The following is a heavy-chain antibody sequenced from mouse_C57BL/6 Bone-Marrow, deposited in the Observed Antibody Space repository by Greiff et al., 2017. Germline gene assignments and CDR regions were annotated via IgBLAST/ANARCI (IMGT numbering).Heavy chain of an antibody. CDR2: IYPRSGNT. J-gene: IGHJ2*01. V-gene: IGHV1-81*01. D-gene: IGHD1-1*01. CDR1: GYTFTSYG. CDR3: ARLFTTVVATRDY. Sequence: VQLQQSGAELARPGASVKLSCKASGYTFTSYGISWVKQRTGQGLEWIGEIYPRSGNTYYNEKFKGKATLTADKSSSTAYMELRRLTSEDSAVYFCARLFTTVVATRDYWGQGTTLTVSS.